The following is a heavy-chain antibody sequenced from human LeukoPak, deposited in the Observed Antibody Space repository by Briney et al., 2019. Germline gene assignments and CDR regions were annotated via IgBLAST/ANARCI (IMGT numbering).Heavy chain of an antibody. Sequence: PSETLSLTCGVSGGPFSGHYWSWIRQPPGKGREWIGEISHTGTTHYNPSLKSRVTLSVDTPKNQFSLRLTSVTAADTAVYYCARNPTSKTMSRDYFDIWGQGTFVTVSS. CDR3: ARNPTSKTMSRDYFDI. CDR1: GGPFSGHY. CDR2: ISHTGTT. V-gene: IGHV4-34*01. J-gene: IGHJ3*02. D-gene: IGHD3-10*02.